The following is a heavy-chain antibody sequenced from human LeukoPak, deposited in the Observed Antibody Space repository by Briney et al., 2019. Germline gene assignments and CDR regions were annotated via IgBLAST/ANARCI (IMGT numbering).Heavy chain of an antibody. D-gene: IGHD3-22*01. CDR1: GGSFSGYY. J-gene: IGHJ6*02. V-gene: IGHV4-34*01. Sequence: PSETLSLTCAVYGGSFSGYYWSWLRQPPGKGLEWIGEINHSGSTNYNPSLKSRVTISVDTSKNQFSLKLSSVTAADTAVYYCARGKYYDSSGYYPYYYYYYGMDVWGQGTTVTVSS. CDR2: INHSGST. CDR3: ARGKYYDSSGYYPYYYYYYGMDV.